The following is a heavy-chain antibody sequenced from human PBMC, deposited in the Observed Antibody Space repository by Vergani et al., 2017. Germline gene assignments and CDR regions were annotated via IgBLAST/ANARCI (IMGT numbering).Heavy chain of an antibody. CDR3: ARADPGPGDYGDYKYYFDY. J-gene: IGHJ4*02. Sequence: EVRLLESGGGLVQPGGSLRLSCAASGFTFNIYATSWVRQAPGKGLEWVSTITYNGGRTYYADSVTGRFTISRDNSKNTLFLQLKTLRAEDTGVYYCARADPGPGDYGDYKYYFDYWGQGTLVTVSS. CDR1: GFTFNIYA. D-gene: IGHD4-17*01. V-gene: IGHV3-23*01. CDR2: ITYNGGRT.